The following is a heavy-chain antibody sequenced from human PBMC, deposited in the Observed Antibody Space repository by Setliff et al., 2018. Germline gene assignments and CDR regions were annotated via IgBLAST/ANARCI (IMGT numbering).Heavy chain of an antibody. CDR3: TKDAVPNGIWDFDS. Sequence: GGSLRLSCATSGFTFSSYAMSWVRQAPGKGLEWVSAMSASGTSTYHADSVKGRFTTSRDNSKNTVFLQMNSLRAEDTAIYYCTKDAVPNGIWDFDSWGQGILVTVSS. D-gene: IGHD2-8*01. CDR1: GFTFSSYA. J-gene: IGHJ4*02. CDR2: MSASGTST. V-gene: IGHV3-23*01.